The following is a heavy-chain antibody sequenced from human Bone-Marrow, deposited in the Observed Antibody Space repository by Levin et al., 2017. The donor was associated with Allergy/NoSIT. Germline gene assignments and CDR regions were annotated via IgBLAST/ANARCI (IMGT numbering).Heavy chain of an antibody. CDR1: GFTFSSYG. J-gene: IGHJ4*02. Sequence: PGGSLRLSCAASGFTFSSYGMHWVRQAPGKGLEWVAVISYDGSNKYYADSVKGRFTISRDNSKNTLYLQMNSLRAEDTAVYYCAKVQVVFGVVMYPPIVSGWGQGTLVTVSS. CDR2: ISYDGSNK. D-gene: IGHD3-3*01. V-gene: IGHV3-30*18. CDR3: AKVQVVFGVVMYPPIVSG.